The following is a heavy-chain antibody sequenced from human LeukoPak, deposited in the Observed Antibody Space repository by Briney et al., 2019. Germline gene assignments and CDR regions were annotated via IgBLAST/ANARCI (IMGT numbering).Heavy chain of an antibody. CDR1: GGSFSGYY. Sequence: SETLSLTCAVYGGSFSGYYWSWIRQPPGKGLEWIGEINHSGSTNYNPSLKSRVTISVDTSKNQFSLQLNSVTPEDTAVYYCARDRVWSWNDRGDDAFDIWGQGTMVTVSS. CDR2: INHSGST. V-gene: IGHV4-34*01. J-gene: IGHJ3*02. CDR3: ARDRVWSWNDRGDDAFDI. D-gene: IGHD1-1*01.